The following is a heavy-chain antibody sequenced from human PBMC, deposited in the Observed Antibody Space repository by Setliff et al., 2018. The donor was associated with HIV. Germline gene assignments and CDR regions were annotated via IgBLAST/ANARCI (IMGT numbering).Heavy chain of an antibody. V-gene: IGHV3-48*03. CDR3: AREATPRHSSGWVYFDY. CDR1: GFTFSNYE. Sequence: GGSLRLSCAASGFTFSNYEMSWVRQAPGKGPEWVSYITGSGDTIYYADSVKGRFTMSRDSAKDSVYLQMNTLRVEDTAVYYCAREATPRHSSGWVYFDYWGQGMMVTVSS. J-gene: IGHJ4*02. D-gene: IGHD6-19*01. CDR2: ITGSGDTI.